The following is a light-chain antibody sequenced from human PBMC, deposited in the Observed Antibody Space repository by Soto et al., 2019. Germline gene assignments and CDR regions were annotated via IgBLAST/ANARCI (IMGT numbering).Light chain of an antibody. J-gene: IGKJ3*01. V-gene: IGKV1-27*01. CDR3: QRYNSAPLT. CDR1: QDINNY. CDR2: AAS. Sequence: DIQMTQSPSSLSASVGDRVTITCRASQDINNYLAWYQQKPGTVPKLLIYAASTLQSGVPSRFSGGGSGTDFTLTISSLQPEDVATYYCQRYNSAPLTFGPGTRVDIK.